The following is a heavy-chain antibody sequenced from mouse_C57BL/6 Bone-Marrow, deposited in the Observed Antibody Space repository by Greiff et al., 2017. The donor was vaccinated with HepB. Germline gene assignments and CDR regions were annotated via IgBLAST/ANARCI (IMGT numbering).Heavy chain of an antibody. CDR1: GYTFTSYW. V-gene: IGHV1-55*01. Sequence: QVQLQQPGAELVKPGASVKMSCKASGYTFTSYWITWVKQRPGQGLEWIGDIYPGSGSTNYNEKFKSKATLTVDKSSSTAYMQLSSLTSEDSAVYYCAREDYTPFAYWGQGTLVTVSA. CDR3: AREDYTPFAY. J-gene: IGHJ3*01. D-gene: IGHD2-12*01. CDR2: IYPGSGST.